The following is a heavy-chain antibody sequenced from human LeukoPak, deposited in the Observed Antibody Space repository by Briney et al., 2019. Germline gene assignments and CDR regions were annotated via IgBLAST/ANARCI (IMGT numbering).Heavy chain of an antibody. V-gene: IGHV1-69*04. Sequence: SVKVSCKASGGTFSSYAISWVRQAPGQGLEWMGRIIPILGIANYAQKFQGRVTITADKSTSTAYMELSSLRSEDTAVYYCAREAGRGPYCGGDCPGYFQHWGQGTLVTVSS. J-gene: IGHJ1*01. D-gene: IGHD2-21*02. CDR3: AREAGRGPYCGGDCPGYFQH. CDR1: GGTFSSYA. CDR2: IIPILGIA.